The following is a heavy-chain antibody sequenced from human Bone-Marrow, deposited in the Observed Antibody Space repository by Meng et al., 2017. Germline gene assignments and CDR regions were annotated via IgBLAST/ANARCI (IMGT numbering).Heavy chain of an antibody. CDR2: INPDGSST. CDR1: GFTFSSHW. V-gene: IGHV3-74*01. D-gene: IGHD5-12*01. CDR3: TRDFDSGYGL. Sequence: EGQLVGAGGDLVQPGGSLRLSCAASGFTFSSHWMHWVRQAPGKGLEWVSRINPDGSSTAYADSVKGRFTISRDNAKNTLYLQLNSLRGEDTAVYYCTRDFDSGYGLWGQGTLVTVAS. J-gene: IGHJ4*02.